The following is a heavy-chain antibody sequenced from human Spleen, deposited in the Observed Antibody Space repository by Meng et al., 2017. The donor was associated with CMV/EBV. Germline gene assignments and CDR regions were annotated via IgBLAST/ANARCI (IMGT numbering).Heavy chain of an antibody. CDR1: GFTFSHHG. CDR2: IRYDGSDK. Sequence: GGSLRLSCAASGFTFSHHGMHWVRQAPGKGLEWVAFIRYDGSDKYYADSVKGLFTISRDDSRNTLYLQMNSLRAEDTAVYYCAKDRQKSSRWKPPPFDYWGQGTLVTVSS. J-gene: IGHJ4*02. V-gene: IGHV3-30*02. CDR3: AKDRQKSSRWKPPPFDY. D-gene: IGHD6-13*01.